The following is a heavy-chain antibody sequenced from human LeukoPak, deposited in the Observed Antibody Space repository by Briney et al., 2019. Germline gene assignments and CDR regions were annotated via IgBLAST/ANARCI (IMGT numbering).Heavy chain of an antibody. V-gene: IGHV4-59*11. Sequence: SETLSLTCTVSGASISSHYWTWIRQPPGKGLEWIGFAYHSGSTSYNPSLKSRVTMSIDTSKNDFSLKLSSLTPADTAVYYCAREREDFYDSSGFGAPSFDVWGQGTTVSVSS. J-gene: IGHJ3*01. CDR3: AREREDFYDSSGFGAPSFDV. CDR1: GASISSHY. D-gene: IGHD3-22*01. CDR2: AYHSGST.